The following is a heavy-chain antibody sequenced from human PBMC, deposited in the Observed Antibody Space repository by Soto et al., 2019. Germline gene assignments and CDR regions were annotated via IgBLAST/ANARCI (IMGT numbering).Heavy chain of an antibody. V-gene: IGHV4-59*02. CDR2: IYDSGSP. D-gene: IGHD1-26*01. CDR3: ARGVGSSPPRY. Sequence: PSETLSLTWPISGCSVSVYYWSWLRQPPGQALEWIGYIYDSGSPYYNPSFRSRVIISADTSKNEISLKLTSATAADTAVYYCARGVGSSPPRYWGRGTLVTVS. CDR1: GCSVSVYY. J-gene: IGHJ4*02.